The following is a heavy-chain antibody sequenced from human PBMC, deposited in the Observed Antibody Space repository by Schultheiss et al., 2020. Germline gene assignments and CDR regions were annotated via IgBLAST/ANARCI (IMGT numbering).Heavy chain of an antibody. V-gene: IGHV1-18*01. CDR3: ARDPGEVVPTPYYGMDV. J-gene: IGHJ6*02. Sequence: ASVKVSCKASGYTFTSYGISWVRQAPGQGLEWMGWISAYNGNTNYAQKLQGRVTMTTDTSTSTAYMELRSLRSDDTAVYYCARDPGEVVPTPYYGMDVWGQGTTVTVS. CDR1: GYTFTSYG. D-gene: IGHD2-2*01. CDR2: ISAYNGNT.